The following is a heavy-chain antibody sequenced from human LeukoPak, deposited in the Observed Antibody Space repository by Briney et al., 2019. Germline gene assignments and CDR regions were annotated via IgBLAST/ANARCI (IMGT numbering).Heavy chain of an antibody. V-gene: IGHV4-59*01. Sequence: SETLSLTCTVSGGSISSYYWSWLRQPPGKGLEWIGYIYYSGSTNYNPSLKSRVTKSVDTSKNQFSLKLSSVTAADTAVYYCARGRWGFDYWGQGTLVTVSS. CDR3: ARGRWGFDY. CDR2: IYYSGST. D-gene: IGHD7-27*01. CDR1: GGSISSYY. J-gene: IGHJ4*02.